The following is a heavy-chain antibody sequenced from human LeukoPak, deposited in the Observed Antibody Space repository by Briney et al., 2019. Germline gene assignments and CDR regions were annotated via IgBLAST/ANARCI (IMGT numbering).Heavy chain of an antibody. J-gene: IGHJ4*02. V-gene: IGHV4-34*01. D-gene: IGHD5-18*01. CDR1: GGSFSGYY. CDR2: INHSGST. CDR3: AMSVDTAMAVGGFDY. Sequence: SETLSLTCAVYGGSFSGYYWSWIRQPPGKGLEWIGEINHSGSTNYNPSLKSRVTISVDTSKNQFSLKLSSVTAADTAVYYCAMSVDTAMAVGGFDYWGPGTLVTVSS.